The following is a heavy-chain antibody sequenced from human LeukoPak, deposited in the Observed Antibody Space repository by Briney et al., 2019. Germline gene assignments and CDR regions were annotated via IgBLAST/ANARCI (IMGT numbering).Heavy chain of an antibody. CDR1: GFDLTTYA. CDR2: IRIGGGGT. CDR3: ARESDHSNYPGTFDH. D-gene: IGHD4-11*01. Sequence: GGSLRLSCAASGFDLTTYAMTWVRQAPAKGLEWVSSIRIGGGGTYYADSVKGRFTISRDNSENTLHLQMNNLRVEDTALYYCARESDHSNYPGTFDHWGPGTLVAVSS. J-gene: IGHJ4*02. V-gene: IGHV3-23*01.